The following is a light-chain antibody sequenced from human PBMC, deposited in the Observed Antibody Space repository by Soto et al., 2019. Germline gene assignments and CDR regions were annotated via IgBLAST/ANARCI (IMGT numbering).Light chain of an antibody. CDR1: QSVSNQF. CDR2: GAF. J-gene: IGKJ1*01. Sequence: DIVLTQSPGTLPSSPGERVTLTCRASQSVSNQFLAWYQQKPGQAPRLLIYGAFRRATGIPDRFSGSGSGTEFTLTITRLEPEDFAVYYCQQYGASPQTFGRGTKLDVK. V-gene: IGKV3-20*01. CDR3: QQYGASPQT.